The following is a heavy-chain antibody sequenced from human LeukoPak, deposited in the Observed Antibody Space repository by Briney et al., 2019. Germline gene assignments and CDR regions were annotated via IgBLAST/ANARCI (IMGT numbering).Heavy chain of an antibody. V-gene: IGHV3-23*01. CDR2: ISGYVGST. CDR3: AKPTLGDVIDAFDI. D-gene: IGHD3-10*01. CDR1: GFTVSSNS. J-gene: IGHJ3*02. Sequence: GSLRLSCPVSGFTVSSNSMSWVRQAPGKGLEWISAISGYVGSTYYADSVKGRFTISRDKSKNTLYLQMTSLRAEDTALYYCAKPTLGDVIDAFDIWGQGTMVTVS.